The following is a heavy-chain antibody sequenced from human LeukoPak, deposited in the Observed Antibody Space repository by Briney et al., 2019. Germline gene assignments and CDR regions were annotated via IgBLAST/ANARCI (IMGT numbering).Heavy chain of an antibody. Sequence: SETLSLTCTVSGGSISSYYWSWIRQPPGKGLEWIGYIYYSGSTNYNPSLKSRVTISVDTSKNQFSLKLSSVTAADTAVYYGARIAAAGTSPDFDYWGQGTLVTVSS. D-gene: IGHD6-13*01. CDR1: GGSISSYY. J-gene: IGHJ4*02. V-gene: IGHV4-59*01. CDR3: ARIAAAGTSPDFDY. CDR2: IYYSGST.